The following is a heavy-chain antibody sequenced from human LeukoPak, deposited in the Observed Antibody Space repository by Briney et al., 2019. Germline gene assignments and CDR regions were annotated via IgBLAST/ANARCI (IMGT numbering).Heavy chain of an antibody. CDR2: ISGSGGST. D-gene: IGHD6-13*01. CDR3: AKHSTTWYVDY. Sequence: GGSLRLSCAASGFTFSGYDMHWVRQAPGKGLEWVSGISGSGGSTYYADSVKGRFTISRDNSKNTLYLQMNSLRAEDTALYYCAKHSTTWYVDYWGQGTLVTVSS. V-gene: IGHV3-23*01. CDR1: GFTFSGYD. J-gene: IGHJ4*02.